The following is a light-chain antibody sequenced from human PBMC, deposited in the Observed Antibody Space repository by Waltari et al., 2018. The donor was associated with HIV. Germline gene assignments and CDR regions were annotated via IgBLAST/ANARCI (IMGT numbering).Light chain of an antibody. V-gene: IGKV2-30*02. Sequence: DVVMTQSPLSLPVTLGQPASISCRSSESLVHSDGNIYMNWFHHRPGQSPRRLLYKVSGRDFGVAERFSGSGSGTNFTLRITNVWAEDVGVYYCMQGTQWPGTFGQGTKVEI. J-gene: IGKJ1*01. CDR1: ESLVHSDGNIY. CDR2: KVS. CDR3: MQGTQWPGT.